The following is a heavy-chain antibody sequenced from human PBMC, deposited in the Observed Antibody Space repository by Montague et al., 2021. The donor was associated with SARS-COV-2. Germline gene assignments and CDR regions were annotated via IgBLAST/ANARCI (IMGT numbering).Heavy chain of an antibody. CDR2: XDWDDDK. D-gene: IGHD3-9*01. CDR3: ARIRDYDILTGSYSGFDY. J-gene: IGHJ4*02. CDR1: GFSLSTSGMC. V-gene: IGHV2-70*01. Sequence: PALVKPTQTLTLTCTFPGFSLSTSGMCVSWIRQPPGRALEWLALXDWDDDKYYSTSLKTRLTISKDTSKNQVVLTMTNMDPVDTATYYCARIRDYDILTGSYSGFDYWGQGTLATVSS.